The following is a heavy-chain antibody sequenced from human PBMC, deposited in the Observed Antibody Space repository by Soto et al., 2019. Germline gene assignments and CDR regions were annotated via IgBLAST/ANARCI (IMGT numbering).Heavy chain of an antibody. D-gene: IGHD2-15*01. CDR3: AGSRGWRHYYDGMDV. V-gene: IGHV1-8*01. Sequence: QVQLVQSGAEVKKPGASVKVSCKASGYTFTSYDINWVRQATGQGLEWMGWMNPNSGNTGYAQKFQGRVTMTRNTCINTAYRELSSLRSEDTAVYYCAGSRGWRHYYDGMDVWGQGTTVTVSS. CDR1: GYTFTSYD. CDR2: MNPNSGNT. J-gene: IGHJ6*02.